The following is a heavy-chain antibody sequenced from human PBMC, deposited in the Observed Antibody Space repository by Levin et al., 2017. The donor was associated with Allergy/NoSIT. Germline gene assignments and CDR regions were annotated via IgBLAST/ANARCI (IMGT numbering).Heavy chain of an antibody. CDR2: IRSKANSYAT. CDR3: TRHGSVGDY. Sequence: GGSLRLSCAASGFTFSGSAMHWVRQASGKGLEWVGRIRSKANSYATAYAASVKGRFTISRDDSKNTAYLQMNSLKTEDTAVYYCTRHGSVGDYWGQGTLVTVSS. V-gene: IGHV3-73*01. D-gene: IGHD4-23*01. J-gene: IGHJ4*02. CDR1: GFTFSGSA.